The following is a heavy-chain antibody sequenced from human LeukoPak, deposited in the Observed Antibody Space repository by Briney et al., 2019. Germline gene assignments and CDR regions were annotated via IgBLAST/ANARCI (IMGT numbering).Heavy chain of an antibody. Sequence: PGGSLRLSCAAYRFTFSSFAMSWVRPAPGKGLEWVSTISGSGGSTYYTDSVKGRFTISRDNSKNTLYLQMNSLRAADTAVYYCAKDFATGYSSGWYVYWGQGTLVTVSS. CDR3: AKDFATGYSSGWYVY. D-gene: IGHD6-19*01. CDR2: ISGSGGST. J-gene: IGHJ4*02. V-gene: IGHV3-23*01. CDR1: RFTFSSFA.